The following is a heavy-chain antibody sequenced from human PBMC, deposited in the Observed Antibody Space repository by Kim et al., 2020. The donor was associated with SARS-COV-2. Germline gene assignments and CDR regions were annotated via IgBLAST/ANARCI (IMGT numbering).Heavy chain of an antibody. D-gene: IGHD6-6*01. CDR1: GGSISSSNW. CDR3: ARSGRKQLVPDWYFDL. Sequence: SETLSLTCAVSGGSISSSNWWSWVRQPPGKGLEWIGEIYHSGSTNYNPSLKSRVTISVDKSKNQFSLKLSSVTAADTAVYYCARSGRKQLVPDWYFDLWGRGTLVTVSS. CDR2: IYHSGST. V-gene: IGHV4-4*02. J-gene: IGHJ2*01.